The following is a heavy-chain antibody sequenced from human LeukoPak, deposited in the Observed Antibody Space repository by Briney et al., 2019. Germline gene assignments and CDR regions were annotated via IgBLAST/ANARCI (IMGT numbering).Heavy chain of an antibody. CDR1: GGSFSGYY. Sequence: SETLSLTCAVYGGSFSGYYWSWIRQPPGKGLEWIGEINHSGSTNYNPSLKSRVTISVDTSKNQFSLKLSSVTAADTAVYYCARDSGWVHWFDPWGQGTLVTVSS. CDR2: INHSGST. CDR3: ARDSGWVHWFDP. D-gene: IGHD1-1*01. V-gene: IGHV4-34*01. J-gene: IGHJ5*02.